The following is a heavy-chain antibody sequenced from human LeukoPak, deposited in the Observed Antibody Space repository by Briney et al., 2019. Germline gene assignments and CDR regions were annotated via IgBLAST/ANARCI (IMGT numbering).Heavy chain of an antibody. CDR1: GGSISSGDYY. J-gene: IGHJ5*02. CDR3: ASDLGYCSSTSCRYFDP. V-gene: IGHV4-30-4*01. CDR2: IYYSGST. D-gene: IGHD2-2*01. Sequence: PSETLSLTCTVSGGSISSGDYYWSWIRQPPGKGLEWIGYIYYSGSTYYNPSLKSRVTISVDTSKNQFSLKLTSVTAADTAVYYCASDLGYCSSTSCRYFDPWGQGTLVTVSS.